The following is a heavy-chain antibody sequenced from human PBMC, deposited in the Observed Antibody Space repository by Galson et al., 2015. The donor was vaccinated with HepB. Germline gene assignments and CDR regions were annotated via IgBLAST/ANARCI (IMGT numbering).Heavy chain of an antibody. D-gene: IGHD3-16*01. CDR3: ARGRLPVPGGGTLPGHTDFDY. CDR1: GYTFTSYY. Sequence: SVKVSCKASGYTFTSYYMHWVRQAPGQGLEWMGIINPSGGSTSYAQKFQGRVTMTRDTSTSTVYMELSSLRSEDTAVYYCARGRLPVPGGGTLPGHTDFDYWGQGTLVTVSS. J-gene: IGHJ4*02. V-gene: IGHV1-46*01. CDR2: INPSGGST.